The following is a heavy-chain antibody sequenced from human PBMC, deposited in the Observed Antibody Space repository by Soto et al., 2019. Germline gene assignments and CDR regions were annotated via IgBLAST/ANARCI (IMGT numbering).Heavy chain of an antibody. CDR3: ARHRVTMVRGVSNWFDP. V-gene: IGHV4-39*01. J-gene: IGHJ5*02. Sequence: SETLSLTCTVSGGYISSSSYYWGWIRQPPGKGLEWIGSIYYSGSTYYNPSLKSRVTISVDTSKNQFSLKLSSVTAADTAVYYCARHRVTMVRGVSNWFDPWGQGTLVTVSS. CDR1: GGYISSSSYY. CDR2: IYYSGST. D-gene: IGHD3-10*01.